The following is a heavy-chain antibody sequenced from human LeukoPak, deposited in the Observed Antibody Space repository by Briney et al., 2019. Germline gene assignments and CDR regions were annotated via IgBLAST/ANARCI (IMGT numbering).Heavy chain of an antibody. CDR2: INYGGGT. V-gene: IGHV4-34*01. CDR3: ARKSIAAAGTGMCDP. Sequence: SETLSLTCAVYGGALSGYYWSWIRQTPGKGLEWIGEINYGGGTNYNPSLKSRVTISVDTSENQFSLNLSSVTAADSAVYYCARKSIAAAGTGMCDPWGQGTLVTVSS. J-gene: IGHJ5*02. D-gene: IGHD6-13*01. CDR1: GGALSGYY.